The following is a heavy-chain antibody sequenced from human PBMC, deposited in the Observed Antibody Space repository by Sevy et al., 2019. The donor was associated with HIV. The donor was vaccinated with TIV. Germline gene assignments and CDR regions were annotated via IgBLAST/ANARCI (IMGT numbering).Heavy chain of an antibody. CDR2: ISSEGTET. J-gene: IGHJ4*01. CDR1: GFAFSTHA. Sequence: GGSLRLSCAASGFAFSTHAMHWVRQSQGKGLEWVAVISSEGTETFYAASVEGRFTISRDNSKNTLSLQLNSLRPEDTAVYYCARDGGNSVKWYPLYWGHGTLVTVSS. D-gene: IGHD2-2*01. CDR3: ARDGGNSVKWYPLY. V-gene: IGHV3-30-3*01.